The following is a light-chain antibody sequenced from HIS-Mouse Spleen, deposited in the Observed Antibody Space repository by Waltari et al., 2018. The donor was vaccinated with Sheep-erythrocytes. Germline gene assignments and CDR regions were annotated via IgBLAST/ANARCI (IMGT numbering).Light chain of an antibody. Sequence: IQMTQSPSTLSASVGDRVTITCRASQGISSALAWYQQKPGKTPKLLIYDASSLESGVPSRFSGSGSGTDFTLTISSLQPEDFATYYCQQFNSHPMYTFGQGTKLEIK. J-gene: IGKJ2*01. CDR2: DAS. V-gene: IGKV1-13*02. CDR1: QGISSA. CDR3: QQFNSHPMYT.